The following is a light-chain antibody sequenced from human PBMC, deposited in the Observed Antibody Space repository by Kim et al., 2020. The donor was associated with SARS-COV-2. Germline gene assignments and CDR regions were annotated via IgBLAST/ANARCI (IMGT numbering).Light chain of an antibody. CDR2: GKN. CDR3: NSRDNSGNHLV. Sequence: WGQTVRITCQGGSLRSYYASWYQQKPGQAPVLVIYGKNNRPSGIPDRFSGSSSGNTASLTITRAQAEDEADYYCNSRDNSGNHLVFGGGTQLTVL. V-gene: IGLV3-19*01. CDR1: SLRSYY. J-gene: IGLJ2*01.